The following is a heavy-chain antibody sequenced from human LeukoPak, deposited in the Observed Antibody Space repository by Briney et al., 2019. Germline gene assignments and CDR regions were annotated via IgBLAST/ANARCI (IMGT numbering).Heavy chain of an antibody. J-gene: IGHJ3*02. Sequence: GGSLRLSCAASGFTFSIYWMHWVRQAPGKGLVWVSRINSDGSSTSYADSVKGRFTISRNNAKNTLYLQMNSLRAEDTSVYYCARDEDWSGYYGAFDIWGQGTMVTVSS. CDR3: ARDEDWSGYYGAFDI. V-gene: IGHV3-74*01. D-gene: IGHD3-3*01. CDR2: INSDGSST. CDR1: GFTFSIYW.